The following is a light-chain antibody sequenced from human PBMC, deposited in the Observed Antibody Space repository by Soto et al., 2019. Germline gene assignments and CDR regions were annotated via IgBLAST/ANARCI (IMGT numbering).Light chain of an antibody. J-gene: IGLJ2*01. CDR1: SSDVGGYNY. V-gene: IGLV2-8*01. Sequence: ALTQPPSASGSPGQSVTISCTGTSSDVGGYNYVSWYQQHPGKAPKVMIYEVSKRPSGVPDRFSGSKSGNTASLTVSGLQAEDEADYYCSSFAGSNEMVFGGGTKLTVL. CDR3: SSFAGSNEMV. CDR2: EVS.